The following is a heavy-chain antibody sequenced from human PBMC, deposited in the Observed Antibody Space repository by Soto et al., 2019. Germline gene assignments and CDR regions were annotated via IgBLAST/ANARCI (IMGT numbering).Heavy chain of an antibody. D-gene: IGHD5-18*01. V-gene: IGHV3-23*01. Sequence: EVQLLESGGGLVQPGGSLRLSCAASGFTFSSYAMSWVRQAPGKGLEWVSTISGSGGRKYYADSVKGRLTISRDNSKNALYLQMNRLRAEDTAVYYCAKGFEGSWIQLWLPGAFDIWGQGTMVTVS. CDR3: AKGFEGSWIQLWLPGAFDI. CDR1: GFTFSSYA. J-gene: IGHJ3*02. CDR2: ISGSGGRK.